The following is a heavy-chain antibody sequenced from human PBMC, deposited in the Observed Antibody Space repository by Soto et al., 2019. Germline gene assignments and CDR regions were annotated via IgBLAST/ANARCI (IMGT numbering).Heavy chain of an antibody. V-gene: IGHV2-5*02. D-gene: IGHD6-6*01. CDR3: AHRIAAPGYFDY. CDR2: IYWDDDK. J-gene: IGHJ4*02. Sequence: SGPTLVNPTQTLTLTCTFPGFSLSTNGVGVGWIRQPPGKALECLALIYWDDDKRYRPSLKSRLTIIMDTSKNQVVLTMTNMDPVATATYYCAHRIAAPGYFDYWSQGTLVTVSS. CDR1: GFSLSTNGVG.